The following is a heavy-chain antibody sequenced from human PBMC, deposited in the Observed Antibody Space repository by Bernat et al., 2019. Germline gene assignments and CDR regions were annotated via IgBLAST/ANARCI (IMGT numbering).Heavy chain of an antibody. CDR2: ISSDGSTT. CDR1: GFTFSNYW. J-gene: IGHJ5*02. CDR3: AREGSDTPYNWFDP. V-gene: IGHV3-74*01. D-gene: IGHD5-18*01. Sequence: EVQLVESGGGFVQPGGSLRLSCAASGFTFSNYWMHWVRQAPGKGLVWVSRISSDGSTTSYADSVKGRFTISIDNAKNTLFLQMNSLSAEDTAVYFCAREGSDTPYNWFDPWGQGTLVTVSS.